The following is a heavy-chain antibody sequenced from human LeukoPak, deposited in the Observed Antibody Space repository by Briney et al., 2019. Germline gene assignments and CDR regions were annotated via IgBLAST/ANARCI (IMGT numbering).Heavy chain of an antibody. Sequence: GGSLRLSCAASGFTFSSYGMHWVRQAPGKGLEWVALIWYDGSNKYYTDSVKGRLTISRDNSKNTLYLQMNSLRAEDTAVYYCAKVDHYYDSSGYREYYFDYWGQGTLVTVSS. CDR1: GFTFSSYG. CDR2: IWYDGSNK. J-gene: IGHJ4*02. CDR3: AKVDHYYDSSGYREYYFDY. V-gene: IGHV3-33*06. D-gene: IGHD3-22*01.